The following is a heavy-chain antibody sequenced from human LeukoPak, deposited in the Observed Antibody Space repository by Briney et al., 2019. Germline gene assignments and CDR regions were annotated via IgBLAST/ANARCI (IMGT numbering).Heavy chain of an antibody. V-gene: IGHV1-69*04. J-gene: IGHJ5*02. Sequence: GASVKVSCKASGGTFSSYAISWVRQAPGQGLEWMGRIIPILGIANYAQKLQGRVTITADKSTSTAYMELSSLRSEDTAVYYCARAATLGDFWSGYNWFDPWGQGTLVTVSS. CDR3: ARAATLGDFWSGYNWFDP. D-gene: IGHD3-3*01. CDR2: IIPILGIA. CDR1: GGTFSSYA.